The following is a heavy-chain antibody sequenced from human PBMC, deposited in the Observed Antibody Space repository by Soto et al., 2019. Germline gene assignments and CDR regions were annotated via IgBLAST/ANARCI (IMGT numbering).Heavy chain of an antibody. CDR1: GFTFSSYS. J-gene: IGHJ6*02. CDR3: ASAMGYFYYYGMDD. Sequence: GGSLRLSCVVSGFTFSSYSMNWVRQAPGKGLEWVSYISSHSSYIYYADSVKGRFTISRDNAKNSLYLQMNSLRAEDTGVFFCASAMGYFYYYGMDDWGQGTTVTVSS. CDR2: ISSHSSYI. V-gene: IGHV3-21*01.